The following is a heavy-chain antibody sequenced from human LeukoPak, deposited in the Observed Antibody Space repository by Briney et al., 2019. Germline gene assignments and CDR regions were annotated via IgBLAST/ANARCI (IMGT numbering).Heavy chain of an antibody. CDR1: GFTFSHFW. CDR2: ISYDGSNK. D-gene: IGHD1-26*01. Sequence: GGSLRLSCAASGFTFSHFWMSGVRQAPGKGLEWVAVISYDGSNKYYADSVKGRFTISRDNSKNTLYLQMNSLRAEDTAVYYCARGSWYGGSQYYFDYWGQGTLVTVSS. J-gene: IGHJ4*02. CDR3: ARGSWYGGSQYYFDY. V-gene: IGHV3-30-3*01.